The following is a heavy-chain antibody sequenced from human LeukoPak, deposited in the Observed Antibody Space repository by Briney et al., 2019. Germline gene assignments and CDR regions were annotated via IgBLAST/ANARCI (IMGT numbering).Heavy chain of an antibody. J-gene: IGHJ3*02. CDR1: GFTFSSYG. CDR3: AREVGATIGLVHAFDI. CDR2: ISYDGSNK. D-gene: IGHD1-26*01. V-gene: IGHV3-30*03. Sequence: GGSLRLSCAASGFTFSSYGMHWVRQAPGKGLEWVAVISYDGSNKYYADSVKGRFTISRDNSKNTLYLQMNSLRAEDTAVYYCAREVGATIGLVHAFDIWGQGTMVTVSS.